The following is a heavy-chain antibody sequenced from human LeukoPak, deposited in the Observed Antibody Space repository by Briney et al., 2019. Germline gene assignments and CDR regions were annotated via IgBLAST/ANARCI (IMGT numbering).Heavy chain of an antibody. D-gene: IGHD3-16*01. CDR2: IWYDGSNK. Sequence: GGSLRLSCAASGFTFSSYGMHWVRQAPGKGLEWLAVIWYDGSNKYYADSVKGRFTISRDNSKNTLYLQMNSLRAEDTAVYYCAGGGHYFDYWGQGTLVTVSS. CDR3: AGGGHYFDY. J-gene: IGHJ4*02. CDR1: GFTFSSYG. V-gene: IGHV3-33*01.